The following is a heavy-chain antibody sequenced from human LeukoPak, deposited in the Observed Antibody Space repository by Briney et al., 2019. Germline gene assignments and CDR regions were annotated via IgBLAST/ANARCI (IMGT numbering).Heavy chain of an antibody. J-gene: IGHJ5*01. V-gene: IGHV4-30-4*08. Sequence: SQTLSLTCTVSGGSISSGDYYWSWIGQPPGKGLEWIGYIYYSGSTYYHPSLKRRATISVDTSKNQLSLKASSVTAADTAVCACARTDFWSGYSYNWFDGWGQGTLVTLSS. CDR2: IYYSGST. CDR1: GGSISSGDYY. D-gene: IGHD3-3*01. CDR3: ARTDFWSGYSYNWFDG.